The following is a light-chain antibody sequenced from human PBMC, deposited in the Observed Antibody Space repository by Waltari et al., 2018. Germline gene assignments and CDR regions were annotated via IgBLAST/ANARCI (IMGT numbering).Light chain of an antibody. J-gene: IGLJ3*02. Sequence: SYELTQPPSVSVSPGQTASITCSGDKLGNKYVCWYQQKPGQSPGLVIYQDSKRPSGSPERFSGSNSGNTATLTISGTQAMDEADYYCQAWDSNTGVFGGGAKLTVL. CDR1: KLGNKY. CDR2: QDS. V-gene: IGLV3-1*01. CDR3: QAWDSNTGV.